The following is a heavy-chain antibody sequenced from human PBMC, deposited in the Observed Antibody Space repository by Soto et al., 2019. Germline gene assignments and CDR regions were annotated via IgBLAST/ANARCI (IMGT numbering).Heavy chain of an antibody. CDR3: ARNSMQTGDFDYYSGMDV. CDR1: GCSISPYY. J-gene: IGHJ6*02. V-gene: IGHV4-59*08. D-gene: IGHD7-27*01. Sequence: QVQLQESGPGLVKPSETLSLTCIVSGCSISPYYWSWIRQPPGKGLERMGYIYYRGNTDYSPSLKSRVTILVDTSKHQFSLKLTSVTVADTAVYYCARNSMQTGDFDYYSGMDVWGQGTTVTVSS. CDR2: IYYRGNT.